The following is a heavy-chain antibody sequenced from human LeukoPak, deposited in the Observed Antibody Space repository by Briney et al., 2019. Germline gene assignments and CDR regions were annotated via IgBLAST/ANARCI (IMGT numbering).Heavy chain of an antibody. CDR3: ARHVRYSYGLNDY. V-gene: IGHV4-39*01. CDR2: IHYSGST. J-gene: IGHJ4*02. D-gene: IGHD5-18*01. CDR1: GGSISSSSYY. Sequence: SETLSLTCTVSGGSISSSSYYWGWIRQPPGKGLEWIGSIHYSGSTYYNPSLKSRVTISVDTSKNQFSLKLSSVTAADTAVYYCARHVRYSYGLNDYWGQGTLVTVSS.